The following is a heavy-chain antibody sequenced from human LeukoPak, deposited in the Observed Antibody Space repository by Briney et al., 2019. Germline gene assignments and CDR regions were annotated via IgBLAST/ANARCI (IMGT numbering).Heavy chain of an antibody. CDR2: ISASGGGT. V-gene: IGHV3-23*01. CDR1: GFTFSSYV. D-gene: IGHD6-19*01. Sequence: GGSLRLSCAASGFTFSSYVMSWVRQAPGKGLEWVSAISASGGGTYYADSVKGRFTVSRDNSKNTLFLQMNSLRAEDTAVYYCAKVNPPRGGRSGWYEANDYWGQGTLVTVSS. J-gene: IGHJ4*02. CDR3: AKVNPPRGGRSGWYEANDY.